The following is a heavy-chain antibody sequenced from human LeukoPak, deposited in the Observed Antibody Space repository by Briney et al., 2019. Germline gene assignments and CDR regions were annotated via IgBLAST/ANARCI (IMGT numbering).Heavy chain of an antibody. CDR3: ARDLYNWNDAAGRGY. D-gene: IGHD1-20*01. CDR2: INPNSGGT. J-gene: IGHJ4*02. CDR1: GYTFTGYY. Sequence: ASVKVSCKASGYTFTGYYMHWVRQAPGQGLEWMGWINPNSGGTNYAQKFQGRVTMTRDTSISTAYMELSRLRSDDTAVYYCARDLYNWNDAAGRGYWGQGTLVTVSS. V-gene: IGHV1-2*02.